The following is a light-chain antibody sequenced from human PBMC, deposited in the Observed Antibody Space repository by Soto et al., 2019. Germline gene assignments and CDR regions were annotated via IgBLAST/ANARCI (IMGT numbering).Light chain of an antibody. CDR3: QQYGHSLWT. CDR2: GAS. V-gene: IGKV3-15*01. J-gene: IGKJ1*01. CDR1: QSVSSN. Sequence: EIVMTQSPAPLSVSPGERATLSCRASQSVSSNLAWYQQKPGQAPRLIIYGASTRATGIPARFSGSGSGTEFTLTISSLQSEDFAVYYCQQYGHSLWTFGQGTKVDIK.